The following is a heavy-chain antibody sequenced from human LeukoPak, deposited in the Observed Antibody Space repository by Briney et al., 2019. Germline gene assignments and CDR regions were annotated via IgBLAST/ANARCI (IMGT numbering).Heavy chain of an antibody. Sequence: GGSLRLSCAASGFTFSSYAMSWVRQAPGKGLEWVSAISGSGGSTYYADSVKGRFTISRANSRDTFYQQMNSLTAEDTAVYYGAKGYYGYGWGSYYFDYWGQGTLVTVSS. CDR1: GFTFSSYA. J-gene: IGHJ4*02. D-gene: IGHD3-16*01. CDR3: AKGYYGYGWGSYYFDY. V-gene: IGHV3-23*01. CDR2: ISGSGGST.